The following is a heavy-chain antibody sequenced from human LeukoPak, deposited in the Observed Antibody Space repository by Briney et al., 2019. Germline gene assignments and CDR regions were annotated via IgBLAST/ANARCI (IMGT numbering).Heavy chain of an antibody. D-gene: IGHD2-21*02. CDR1: GFTFSSYS. J-gene: IGHJ5*02. Sequence: VQPGGSLRLSCAASGFTFSSYSMNWVRQAPGKGLEWVSYISSSSSTIYYADSVKGRFTISRDNAKNSLYLQMNSLRDEDTAVYYCARAKNLYCGGDCRWFDPWGQGTLVTVSS. V-gene: IGHV3-48*02. CDR3: ARAKNLYCGGDCRWFDP. CDR2: ISSSSSTI.